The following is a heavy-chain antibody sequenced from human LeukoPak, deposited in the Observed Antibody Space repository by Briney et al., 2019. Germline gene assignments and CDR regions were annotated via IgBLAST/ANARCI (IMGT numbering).Heavy chain of an antibody. CDR1: GFSFSSYA. V-gene: IGHV3-23*01. CDR2: MSSSDDGT. CDR3: AKAPVTSCRGAFCYPFDY. J-gene: IGHJ4*02. Sequence: HPGRSLRLSCATSGFSFSSYAMSWVRQPPGKGLEWVPAMSSSDDGTYYAASVRGRFTISRDTTRSTLYLQMNSLRAEDAAVYYCAKAPVTSCRGAFCYPFDYWGQGTLVTVSS. D-gene: IGHD2-15*01.